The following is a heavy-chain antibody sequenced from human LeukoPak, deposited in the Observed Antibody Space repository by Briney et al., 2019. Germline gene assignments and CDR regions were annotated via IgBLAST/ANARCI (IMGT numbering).Heavy chain of an antibody. J-gene: IGHJ5*02. CDR3: AASGYSSSWYIGWFDP. CDR2: INHSGST. D-gene: IGHD6-13*01. CDR1: GGSFSGYY. V-gene: IGHV4-34*01. Sequence: PSETLSLTCAVYGGSFSGYYWSWIRQPPGKGLEWIGEINHSGSTNYNPSLKSRVTISVDTSKNQFSLKLSSVTAADTAVYYCAASGYSSSWYIGWFDPWGQGTLVTVSS.